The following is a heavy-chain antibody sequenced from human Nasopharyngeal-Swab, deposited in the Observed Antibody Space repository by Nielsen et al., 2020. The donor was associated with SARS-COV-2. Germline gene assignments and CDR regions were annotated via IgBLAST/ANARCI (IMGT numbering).Heavy chain of an antibody. CDR3: AKEGSSYYYYYGMDV. V-gene: IGHV3-23*03. J-gene: IGHJ6*02. D-gene: IGHD2-2*01. Sequence: GESLKISCAASGFTFSDYYMSWVRQAPGKGLEWVSVIYSGGSSTYYADSVKGRFTISRDNSKNTLYLQMNSLRAEDTAVYYCAKEGSSYYYYYGMDVWGQGTTVTVSS. CDR1: GFTFSDYY. CDR2: IYSGGSST.